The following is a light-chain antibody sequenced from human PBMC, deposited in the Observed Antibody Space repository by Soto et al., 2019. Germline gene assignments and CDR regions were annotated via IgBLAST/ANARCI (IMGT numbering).Light chain of an antibody. CDR1: QSVGSNY. CDR3: HQYDSSPLT. CDR2: GAS. J-gene: IGKJ5*01. V-gene: IGKV3-20*01. Sequence: EIVLTQSPGTLSLSPGERATLSCRASQSVGSNYLAWYQQTPGQAPRLLIHGASTRATGIPDRFSGSGSGTDFTLTVSRLESEDSAVYDCHQYDSSPLTFGQGKRLEIK.